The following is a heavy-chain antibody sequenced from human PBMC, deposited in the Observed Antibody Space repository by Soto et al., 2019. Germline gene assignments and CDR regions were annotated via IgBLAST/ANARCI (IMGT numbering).Heavy chain of an antibody. D-gene: IGHD6-13*01. Sequence: PGGSLRLSCAASGFTFSSYAMHWVRQAPGKGLEWVAVISYDGSNKYYADSVKGRFTISRDNSKNTLYLQMNSLRAEDTAVYYCARDLAGSWYSDYYYGMDVRGQGTTVTVSS. CDR1: GFTFSSYA. V-gene: IGHV3-30-3*01. J-gene: IGHJ6*02. CDR3: ARDLAGSWYSDYYYGMDV. CDR2: ISYDGSNK.